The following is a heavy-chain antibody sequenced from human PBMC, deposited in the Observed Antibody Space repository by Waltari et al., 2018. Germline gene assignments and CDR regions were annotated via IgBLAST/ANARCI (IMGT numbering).Heavy chain of an antibody. CDR1: GFPFRSYA. J-gene: IGHJ4*02. D-gene: IGHD7-27*01. CDR2: ISYDGSNK. CDR3: AREEELGYFDY. Sequence: QVQLVESGGGVVQPGRSLRLSCAASGFPFRSYAMHWVRQAPGKGLEWVAVISYDGSNKYYADSVKGRFTISRDNSKNTLYLQMNSLRAEDTAVYYCAREEELGYFDYWGQGTLVTVSS. V-gene: IGHV3-30*01.